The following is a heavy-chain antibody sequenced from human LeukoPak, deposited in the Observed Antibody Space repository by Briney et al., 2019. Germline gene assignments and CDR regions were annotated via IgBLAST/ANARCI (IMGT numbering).Heavy chain of an antibody. CDR2: IYYSGST. CDR3: ASRSSDSSGYYQNYWYFDL. V-gene: IGHV4-30-4*08. CDR1: GGSISSGDYY. Sequence: PSETLSLICTVSGGSISSGDYYWSWIRQPPGKGLEWIGYIYYSGSTYYNPSLKSRVTISVDTSKNQFSLKLSSVTAADTAVYYCASRSSDSSGYYQNYWYFDLWGRGTLVTVSS. D-gene: IGHD3-22*01. J-gene: IGHJ2*01.